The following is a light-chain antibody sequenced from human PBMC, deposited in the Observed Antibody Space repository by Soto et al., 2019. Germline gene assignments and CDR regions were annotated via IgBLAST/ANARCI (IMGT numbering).Light chain of an antibody. CDR3: SSYTSSSTVV. Sequence: QSALTQPASVSESPGQSITISCTGTSSDVGGYNYVSWYQHHPGKAPKLMIYEVSNRPSGVSNRFSGSKSGNTASLTISGLQAEDEADYYCSSYTSSSTVVFGGGTKLTVL. CDR1: SSDVGGYNY. J-gene: IGLJ2*01. V-gene: IGLV2-14*01. CDR2: EVS.